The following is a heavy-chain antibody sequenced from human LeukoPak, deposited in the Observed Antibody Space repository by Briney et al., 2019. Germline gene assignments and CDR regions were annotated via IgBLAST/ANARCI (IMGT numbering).Heavy chain of an antibody. J-gene: IGHJ4*02. D-gene: IGHD3-10*01. CDR1: GGSFSGYY. CDR2: INHSGST. V-gene: IGHV4-34*01. CDR3: GLNYYGSGGSFDY. Sequence: RTSETLSLTCAVYGGSFSGYYWSWIRQPPGKGLEWIGEINHSGSTNYNPPLKSRVTISVDTSKNQFSLKLSSVTAADTAVYYCGLNYYGSGGSFDYWGQGTLVTVSS.